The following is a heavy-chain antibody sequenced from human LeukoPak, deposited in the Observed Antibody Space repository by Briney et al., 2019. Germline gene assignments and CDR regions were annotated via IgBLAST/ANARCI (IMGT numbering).Heavy chain of an antibody. V-gene: IGHV1-18*01. CDR3: ARMSYYDSSGYYEWAYFDY. Sequence: ASVKVSCKASGYTFTSYGISWVRQASGQGLEWMGWISAYNGNTNYAQKLQGRVTMTTDTSTSTAYMELRSLRSDDTAVYYCARMSYYDSSGYYEWAYFDYWGQGTLVTVSS. CDR2: ISAYNGNT. J-gene: IGHJ4*02. CDR1: GYTFTSYG. D-gene: IGHD3-22*01.